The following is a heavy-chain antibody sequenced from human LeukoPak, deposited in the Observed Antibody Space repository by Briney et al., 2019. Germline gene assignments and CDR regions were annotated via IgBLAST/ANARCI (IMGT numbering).Heavy chain of an antibody. CDR3: AKRGGGVSSSWYVINWFDP. V-gene: IGHV3-23*01. Sequence: GGSLSLSCAASGFTFSSYAMSWVRQAPGKGLEWVSAISGSGGSTYYADSVKGRFTISRDNSKNTLYLQMNSLRAEDTAVYYCAKRGGGVSSSWYVINWFDPWGQGTLVTVSS. CDR1: GFTFSSYA. D-gene: IGHD6-13*01. J-gene: IGHJ5*02. CDR2: ISGSGGST.